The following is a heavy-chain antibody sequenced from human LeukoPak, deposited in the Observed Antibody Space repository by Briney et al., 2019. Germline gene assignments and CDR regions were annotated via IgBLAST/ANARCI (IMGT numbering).Heavy chain of an antibody. V-gene: IGHV3-21*01. CDR1: GFTFSSYS. Sequence: PGGSLRLSCAASGFTFSSYSMNWVRQAPGKGLEWVSSISSSSSYIYYADSVKGRFTISRDNAKNSLYLQMNSLRAEDTAVYYCARDPGPYSSSSRWFDPWGQGTLVTVSS. D-gene: IGHD6-6*01. CDR3: ARDPGPYSSSSRWFDP. CDR2: ISSSSSYI. J-gene: IGHJ5*02.